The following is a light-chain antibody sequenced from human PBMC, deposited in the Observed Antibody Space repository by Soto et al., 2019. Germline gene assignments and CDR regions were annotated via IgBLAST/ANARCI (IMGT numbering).Light chain of an antibody. Sequence: EIVLTQSPGTLSLSPGDRATLSCRASQSVTSSSLAWYHQRPGQAPRLLIYDTSTRATGVPARFSGSRSGPEFTLTINSLQSEDFAIYYCQPYNNWPLTFGGGTKVESK. CDR2: DTS. CDR1: QSVTSS. CDR3: QPYNNWPLT. V-gene: IGKV3-15*01. J-gene: IGKJ4*01.